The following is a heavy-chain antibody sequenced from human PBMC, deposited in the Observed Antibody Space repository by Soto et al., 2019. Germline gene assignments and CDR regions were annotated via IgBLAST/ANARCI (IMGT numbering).Heavy chain of an antibody. J-gene: IGHJ4*02. D-gene: IGHD5-18*01. Sequence: PSETPFLTCTVSGGSISSYFWSWIRQPPGKGLEWIGYIYYSGSTNYNPSLKSRVTISVDTSKNQFSLKLSSVTAADTAVYYCARSGTAMVLVDYWCQGTLVTVSS. CDR2: IYYSGST. CDR3: ARSGTAMVLVDY. V-gene: IGHV4-59*01. CDR1: GGSISSYF.